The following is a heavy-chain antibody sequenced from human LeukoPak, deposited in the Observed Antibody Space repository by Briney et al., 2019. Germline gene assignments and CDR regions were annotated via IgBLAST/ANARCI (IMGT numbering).Heavy chain of an antibody. D-gene: IGHD5-24*01. J-gene: IGHJ4*02. Sequence: GGSLRLSCAASGFTFSSYWMSWVRQAPGKGLEWAANIKQDGSEKYYVDSVKGRFTISRDNAKNSLYLQMNSLRAEDTAVYYCARSGWWMATNFDYWGQGTLVTVSS. CDR3: ARSGWWMATNFDY. CDR2: IKQDGSEK. CDR1: GFTFSSYW. V-gene: IGHV3-7*01.